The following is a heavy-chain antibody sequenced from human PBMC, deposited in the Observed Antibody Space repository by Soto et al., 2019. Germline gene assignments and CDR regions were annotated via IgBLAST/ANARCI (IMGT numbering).Heavy chain of an antibody. V-gene: IGHV4-59*08. CDR3: ARHSGEAYCDLGSGYYTSSHFDY. J-gene: IGHJ4*02. CDR1: GGSISSYY. CDR2: IYYSGST. D-gene: IGHD3-3*01. Sequence: SETLSLTCTVSGGSISSYYWSWIRQPPGKGLEWIGYIYYSGSTNYNPSLKSRVTISVDTSKNQFSLKLSSVTAADTAVYYCARHSGEAYCDLGSGYYTSSHFDYWGQGTLVTVAS.